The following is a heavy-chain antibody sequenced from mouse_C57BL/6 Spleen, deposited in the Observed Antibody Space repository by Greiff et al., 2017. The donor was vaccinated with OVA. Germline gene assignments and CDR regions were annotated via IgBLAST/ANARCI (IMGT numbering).Heavy chain of an antibody. J-gene: IGHJ3*01. CDR3: ARDYYGSSQSLAY. CDR2: IYPRSGNT. CDR1: GYTFTSYG. Sequence: VKLQESGAELARPGASVKLSCKASGYTFTSYGISWVKQRTGQGLEWIGEIYPRSGNTYYNEKFKGKATLTADKSSSTAYMELRSLTSEDSAVYFCARDYYGSSQSLAYWGQGTLVTVSA. D-gene: IGHD1-1*01. V-gene: IGHV1-81*01.